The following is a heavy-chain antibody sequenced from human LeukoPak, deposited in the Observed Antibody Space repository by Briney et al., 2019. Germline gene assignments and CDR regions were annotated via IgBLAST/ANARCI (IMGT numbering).Heavy chain of an antibody. J-gene: IGHJ4*02. CDR1: GYTFTGYY. Sequence: ASVKVSCKASGYTFTGYYMHWVRQAPGQGLEWMGIINPSGGSTSYAQKFQGRVTMTRDTSTSTVYMELSSLRSEDTAVYYCARPSRDYDILTGYLYYWGQGTLVTVSS. CDR2: INPSGGST. V-gene: IGHV1-46*01. CDR3: ARPSRDYDILTGYLYY. D-gene: IGHD3-9*01.